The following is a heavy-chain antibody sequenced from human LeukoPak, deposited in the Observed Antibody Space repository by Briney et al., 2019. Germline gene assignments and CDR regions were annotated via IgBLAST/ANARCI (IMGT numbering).Heavy chain of an antibody. V-gene: IGHV3-23*01. CDR1: GFTFSSYA. CDR2: ISGSGGST. Sequence: PGGSLRLSCAAPGFTFSSYAMSWVRQAPGKGLEWVSAISGSGGSTYYADSVKGRFTISRDNSKNTLYLQMNSLRAEDTAVYYCANAKAIYYYYYGMDVWGQGTTVTVSS. CDR3: ANAKAIYYYYYGMDV. J-gene: IGHJ6*02.